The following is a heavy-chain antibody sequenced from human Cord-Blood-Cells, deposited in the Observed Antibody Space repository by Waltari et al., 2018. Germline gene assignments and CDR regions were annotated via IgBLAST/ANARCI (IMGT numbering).Heavy chain of an antibody. Sequence: QVQLVQSGAEVKKPGASAKVSCKVSGSTLTDLSLHWVRQAPGKGLEWMGGFDPEDGETIYAQKFQGRVTMTEDTSTDTAYMELSSLRSEDTAVYYCATDRRIYGSGSYYNYWGQGTLVTVSS. D-gene: IGHD3-10*01. CDR1: GSTLTDLS. V-gene: IGHV1-24*01. CDR3: ATDRRIYGSGSYYNY. J-gene: IGHJ4*02. CDR2: FDPEDGET.